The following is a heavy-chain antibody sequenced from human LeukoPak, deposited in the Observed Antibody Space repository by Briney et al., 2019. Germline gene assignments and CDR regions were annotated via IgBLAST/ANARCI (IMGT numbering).Heavy chain of an antibody. J-gene: IGHJ5*02. Sequence: GGSLRLSCAASGFTFSSYAIHWVRQAPGKGLEWVAVISPDGRNKHCADSLKGRFTMSRDNSRNTLLLQMNSLGPEDTGVYYCARDGGAGGDSTHWAYNWFDPWGQGNLVTVSS. CDR1: GFTFSSYA. V-gene: IGHV3-30*04. CDR3: ARDGGAGGDSTHWAYNWFDP. D-gene: IGHD6-13*01. CDR2: ISPDGRNK.